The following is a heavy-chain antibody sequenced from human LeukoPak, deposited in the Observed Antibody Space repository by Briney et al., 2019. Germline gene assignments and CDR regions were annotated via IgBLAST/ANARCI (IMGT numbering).Heavy chain of an antibody. D-gene: IGHD5/OR15-5a*01. V-gene: IGHV3-23*01. CDR2: ISGSGANT. J-gene: IGHJ3*02. CDR1: GFTFSSYA. CDR3: AKGLSVYGNAFDI. Sequence: PGGSLRLSCAASGFTFSSYAMNWVRQAPGKGLEWVSTISGSGANTYNADSVKGRFTISRDNSKNTLYLQMNSLRAEDTAVYYCAKGLSVYGNAFDIWGQGTMVTVSS.